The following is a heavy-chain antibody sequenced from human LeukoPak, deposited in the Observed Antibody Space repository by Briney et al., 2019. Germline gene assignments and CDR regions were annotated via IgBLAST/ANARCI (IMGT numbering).Heavy chain of an antibody. CDR1: GGSISSSSYY. Sequence: SETLSLTCSVSGGSISSSSYYWDWLRQPPGKGLEWIGSIYYSGRTYYNPSLNGRVTISVDTSKNQFSLKLSSVTAADTAVYYCARESKLFFGETRWGQGTLVTVSS. V-gene: IGHV4-39*02. J-gene: IGHJ4*02. CDR3: ARESKLFFGETR. D-gene: IGHD3-10*01. CDR2: IYYSGRT.